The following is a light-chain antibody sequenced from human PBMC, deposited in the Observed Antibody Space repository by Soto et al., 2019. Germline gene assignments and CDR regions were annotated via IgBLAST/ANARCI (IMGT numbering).Light chain of an antibody. CDR1: QSFRGL. J-gene: IGKJ5*01. Sequence: EVVLTQSPVTLSLSPGERATLSCRASQSFRGLLAWYQQKPGQAPRRLIYDAYNRATGIPPRFSGSGSGTDFTLTISSLEPEDSAVYYCQQRHMWPITFGQATRLEIK. CDR2: DAY. V-gene: IGKV3-11*01. CDR3: QQRHMWPIT.